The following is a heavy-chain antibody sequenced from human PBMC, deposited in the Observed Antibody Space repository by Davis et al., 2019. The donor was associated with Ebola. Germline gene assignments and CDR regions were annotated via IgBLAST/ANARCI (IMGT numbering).Heavy chain of an antibody. CDR3: ARDRIAAAGGFDY. CDR2: ISHGGVT. D-gene: IGHD6-13*01. V-gene: IGHV4-34*01. J-gene: IGHJ4*02. Sequence: MPSETLSLTCAIYDGSFTGYFWSWIRQPTGKGMEWIGQISHGGVTNYNPSLKSRVTISVDTSKNQFSLKLSSVTAADMAVYYCARDRIAAAGGFDYWGQGTLVTVSS. CDR1: DGSFTGYF.